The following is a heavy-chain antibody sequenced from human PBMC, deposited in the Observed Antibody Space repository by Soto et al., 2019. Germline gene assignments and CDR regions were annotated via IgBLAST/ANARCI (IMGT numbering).Heavy chain of an antibody. CDR2: THYRSNWQN. D-gene: IGHD2-15*01. CDR1: GDSVSSSSAT. J-gene: IGHJ4*02. V-gene: IGHV6-1*01. Sequence: QVQLQPSGPRLVKPSQPLSLTCAISGDSVSSSSATWNLLRPSPSRGLEWLGRTHYRSNWQNEYEVSVQSRMTINPDESNNQHSLQLNCVTPEATAVYYCAGLVGGSWLDYWGQGTLVTVSS. CDR3: AGLVGGSWLDY.